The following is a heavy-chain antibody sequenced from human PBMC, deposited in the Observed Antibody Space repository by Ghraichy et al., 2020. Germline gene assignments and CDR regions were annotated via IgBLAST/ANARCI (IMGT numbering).Heavy chain of an antibody. D-gene: IGHD6-19*01. CDR1: GGSISSNW. CDR3: ATKGIAVPGAD. CDR2: IYHRGKT. V-gene: IGHV4-4*02. J-gene: IGHJ4*02. Sequence: SETLSLTCAVSGGSISSNWWSWFRQPPGKGLEWIGEIYHRGKTTYNPSLMGRITISVDKYTNQFSLELNSVTAADTAVYYCATKGIAVPGADWGQGTLVIVSS.